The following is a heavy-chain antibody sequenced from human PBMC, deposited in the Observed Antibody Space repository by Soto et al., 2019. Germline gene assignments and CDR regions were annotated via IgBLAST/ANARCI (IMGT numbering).Heavy chain of an antibody. D-gene: IGHD3-22*01. CDR1: GGPISPYY. V-gene: IGHV4-4*07. Sequence: PSETLSLTCTVSGGPISPYYCSWIRQPAGKGLEWIGRIYYTGSTNYNPPLKSRVSMSLDTARNQISLKVKSVTAADTAVYYCAREGGYFDSSGSGVYHYYGVDVWGRGTTVTVSS. CDR3: AREGGYFDSSGSGVYHYYGVDV. J-gene: IGHJ6*02. CDR2: IYYTGST.